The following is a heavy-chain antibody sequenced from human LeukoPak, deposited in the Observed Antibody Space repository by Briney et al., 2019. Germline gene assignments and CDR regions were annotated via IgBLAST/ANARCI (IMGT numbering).Heavy chain of an antibody. D-gene: IGHD6-19*01. CDR3: ARNSGWSVDY. CDR1: GFTFSNYW. Sequence: PGGSLRLSCAASGFTFSNYWMSWVRQTPGKGLEWVANIKQDGSEQYYVDSMEGRFTVSRDNAKNSLSLQMNSLRADDTAVYYCARNSGWSVDYWGQGALVTAS. J-gene: IGHJ4*02. V-gene: IGHV3-7*01. CDR2: IKQDGSEQ.